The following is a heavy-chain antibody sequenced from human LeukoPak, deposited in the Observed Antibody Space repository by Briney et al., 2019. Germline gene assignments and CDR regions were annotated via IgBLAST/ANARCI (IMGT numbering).Heavy chain of an antibody. J-gene: IGHJ3*02. CDR1: GYTFTSYG. CDR3: ASRRGSGCYTGMAFDI. D-gene: IGHD1-26*01. CDR2: ISAYNGNT. V-gene: IGHV1-18*01. Sequence: GASVKASCKASGYTFTSYGISWVRQAPRQGLEWMGWISAYNGNTNYAEKLQGRVAMTTDTSTSTAYMELRRLRSDDTAVCYCASRRGSGCYTGMAFDIWGQGTMVTVSA.